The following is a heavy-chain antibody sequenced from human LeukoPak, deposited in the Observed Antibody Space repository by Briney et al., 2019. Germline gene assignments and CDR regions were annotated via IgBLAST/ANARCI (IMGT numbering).Heavy chain of an antibody. Sequence: GASVKVSCKASGYTFTSYGISWVRQAPGQGLEWMGIINPSGGSTRYAQKYQGRVTMTRDMSTNTVYMELSILRSEDTGIYYCARGYYDSSGQDIFDYWGQGTLVTVSS. CDR1: GYTFTSYG. J-gene: IGHJ4*02. CDR3: ARGYYDSSGQDIFDY. D-gene: IGHD3-22*01. CDR2: INPSGGST. V-gene: IGHV1-46*01.